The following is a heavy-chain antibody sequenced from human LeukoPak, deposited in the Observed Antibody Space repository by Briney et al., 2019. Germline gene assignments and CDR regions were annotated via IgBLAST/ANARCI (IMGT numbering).Heavy chain of an antibody. CDR1: GFTFSSYS. J-gene: IGHJ4*02. D-gene: IGHD3-10*01. CDR3: ARDDRTGIWFGELWIDY. CDR2: ISSSSSTI. V-gene: IGHV3-48*02. Sequence: GGSLRLSCAASGFTFSSYSMNWVRQAPGKGLEWVSYISSSSSTIYYADSVKGRFTISRDNAKNSLYLQMNSLRDEDTAVYYCARDDRTGIWFGELWIDYWGQGTLVTVSS.